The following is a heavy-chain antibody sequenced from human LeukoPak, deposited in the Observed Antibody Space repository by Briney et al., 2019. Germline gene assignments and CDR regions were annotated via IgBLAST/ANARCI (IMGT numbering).Heavy chain of an antibody. CDR1: GGSFSGYY. V-gene: IGHV4-34*09. CDR3: ARVGAPSYYDFWSGYHNLDY. D-gene: IGHD3-3*01. J-gene: IGHJ4*02. CDR2: IYYSGST. Sequence: SETLSLTCAVYGGSFSGYYWSWIRQPPGKGLEWIGYIYYSGSTYYNPSLKSRVTISVDTSKNQFSLKLSSVTAADTAVYYCARVGAPSYYDFWSGYHNLDYWGQGTLVTVSS.